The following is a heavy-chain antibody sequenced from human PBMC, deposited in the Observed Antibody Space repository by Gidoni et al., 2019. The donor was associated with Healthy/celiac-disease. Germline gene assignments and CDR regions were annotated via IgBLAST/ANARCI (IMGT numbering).Heavy chain of an antibody. CDR3: ARATVTTFGQYYFDY. Sequence: QVQLVDSGGGLVKPGGSLRLSCAASGFPFLDYYMSWIRQAPGKGLEWVSYISRSGSTIYYADAVKGRFTISRDNAKNSLYLQMNSLRAEDTAVYYCARATVTTFGQYYFDYWGQGTLVTVSS. CDR2: ISRSGSTI. D-gene: IGHD4-17*01. V-gene: IGHV3-11*01. CDR1: GFPFLDYY. J-gene: IGHJ4*02.